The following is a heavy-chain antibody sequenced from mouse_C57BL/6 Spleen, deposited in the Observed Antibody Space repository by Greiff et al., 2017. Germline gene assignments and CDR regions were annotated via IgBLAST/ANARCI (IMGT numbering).Heavy chain of an antibody. CDR1: GYTFTSYW. V-gene: IGHV1-64*01. J-gene: IGHJ2*01. D-gene: IGHD1-1*01. CDR3: ARVGSSYRNFDY. Sequence: QVQLQQPGAELVKPGASVKLSCKASGYTFTSYWMHWVKQRPGQGLEWIGMIHPNSGSTNYNEKFKSKATLTVDKSSSTANTQLSSLTSEDSAVYYCARVGSSYRNFDYWGQGTTLTVSS. CDR2: IHPNSGST.